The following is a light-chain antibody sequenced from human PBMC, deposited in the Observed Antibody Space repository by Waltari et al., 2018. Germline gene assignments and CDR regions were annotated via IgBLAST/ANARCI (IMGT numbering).Light chain of an antibody. Sequence: QSALTQPASVSGSPGQSITISCTGTSRDVGGYNYVSWYQQYPGKAPKLVIQGASSRPSGTSDRFSGSKSRNTASLIISGLQADDEADYYCSSYTASRLYVFGTGTKVTVL. V-gene: IGLV2-14*03. J-gene: IGLJ1*01. CDR2: GAS. CDR3: SSYTASRLYV. CDR1: SRDVGGYNY.